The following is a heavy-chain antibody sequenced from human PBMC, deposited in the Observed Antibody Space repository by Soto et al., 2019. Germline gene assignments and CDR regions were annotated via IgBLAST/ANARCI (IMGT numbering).Heavy chain of an antibody. CDR1: GFTFSDSY. CDR3: ARGRGAAADSFDF. D-gene: IGHD6-13*01. V-gene: IGHV3-11*05. CDR2: ISRSTSHT. Sequence: QVQLVESGGGLVKPGGSLRLSCAVSGFTFSDSYMTCIRQAPGKWLEWVSYISRSTSHTNYADSVMGRFTTSRDNDKHSMFLQMHSLRAEDTAVYYCARGRGAAADSFDFWGQGTLVTFSA. J-gene: IGHJ4*02.